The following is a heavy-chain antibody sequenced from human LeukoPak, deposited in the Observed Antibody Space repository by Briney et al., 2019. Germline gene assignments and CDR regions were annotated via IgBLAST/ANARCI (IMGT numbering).Heavy chain of an antibody. Sequence: ASVKVSCKASGYTLTGYYMHWVRQAPGQGLEWMGWINPNSGGTNYAQKFQGRVTMTRDTSISTAYMELSRLRSDDTAVYYCARAAAGFMRPFDYWGQGTLVTVSS. J-gene: IGHJ4*02. CDR1: GYTLTGYY. CDR2: INPNSGGT. V-gene: IGHV1-2*02. CDR3: ARAAAGFMRPFDY. D-gene: IGHD6-13*01.